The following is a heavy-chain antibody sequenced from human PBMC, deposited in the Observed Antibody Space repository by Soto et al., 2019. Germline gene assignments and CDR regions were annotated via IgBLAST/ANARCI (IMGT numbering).Heavy chain of an antibody. D-gene: IGHD6-25*01. J-gene: IGHJ4*02. Sequence: QVQLVESGGGVVQPGMSLRLSCAASGFTFSNYGMHWVRQAPGKGLEWVAVIWYDGSNKYYADSVKGRFTISRDNSKNTLYLQINTLRAEDTAVYYYARHTGGDPYYFDYWGPGTLVTVSS. CDR3: ARHTGGDPYYFDY. V-gene: IGHV3-33*01. CDR2: IWYDGSNK. CDR1: GFTFSNYG.